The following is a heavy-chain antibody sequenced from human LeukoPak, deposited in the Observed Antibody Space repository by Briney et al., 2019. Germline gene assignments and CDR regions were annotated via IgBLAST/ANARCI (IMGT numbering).Heavy chain of an antibody. CDR1: GGSISSYY. D-gene: IGHD2-15*01. CDR2: IYYSGST. Sequence: SETLSLTCTVSGGSISSYYWSWIRQPPGKGLEWIGYIYYSGSTNYNPSLKSRVTISVDTSKNQFSLKLSSVTAADTAVYYCARHRCSGGSCYPGGFDYWGQGTLVTVSS. CDR3: ARHRCSGGSCYPGGFDY. V-gene: IGHV4-59*08. J-gene: IGHJ4*02.